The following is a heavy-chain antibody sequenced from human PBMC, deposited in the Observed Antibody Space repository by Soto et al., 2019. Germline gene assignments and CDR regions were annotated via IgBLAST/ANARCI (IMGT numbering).Heavy chain of an antibody. J-gene: IGHJ5*01. Sequence: QVPLVQSGAEVKKPGSSVEVSCKASGGTLSSFAFTWVRQARGQGLEWMGRIIPIFGTANYAQQFQGRVTITADESTGTVYMDLRSLRSEDTAMYYCATDTSMFRGRIADTPWFDSWGQGTLVTVSS. V-gene: IGHV1-69*18. D-gene: IGHD3-10*01. CDR1: GGTLSSFA. CDR3: ATDTSMFRGRIADTPWFDS. CDR2: IIPIFGTA.